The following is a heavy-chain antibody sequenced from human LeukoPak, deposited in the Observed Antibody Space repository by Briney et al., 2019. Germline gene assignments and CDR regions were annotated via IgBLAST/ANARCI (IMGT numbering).Heavy chain of an antibody. Sequence: PGRSLRLSCAASGFTFSSYGMHWVRQAPGKGLEWVAVISYDGSNKYYADSVKGRFTISRDNSKNTLYLQMNSLRAEDTAVYYCARDKDDYGSGNHWFDPWGQGTLVTVSS. CDR2: ISYDGSNK. V-gene: IGHV3-30*03. J-gene: IGHJ5*02. CDR3: ARDKDDYGSGNHWFDP. CDR1: GFTFSSYG. D-gene: IGHD3-10*01.